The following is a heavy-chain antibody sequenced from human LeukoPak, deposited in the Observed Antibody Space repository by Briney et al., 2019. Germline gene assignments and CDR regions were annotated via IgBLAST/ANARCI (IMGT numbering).Heavy chain of an antibody. CDR1: GYTFTSYY. V-gene: IGHV1-46*01. CDR3: ARVRARTSGFDY. J-gene: IGHJ4*02. CDR2: INPSGGST. Sequence: ASVKVSCKASGYTFTSYYMHWVRQAPGQGLVWMGVINPSGGSTVYAPKFQGRVTLTRDTSTTTVYMELSSLRSEDTAVYYCARVRARTSGFDYWGRGTLVTVSS. D-gene: IGHD3-3*01.